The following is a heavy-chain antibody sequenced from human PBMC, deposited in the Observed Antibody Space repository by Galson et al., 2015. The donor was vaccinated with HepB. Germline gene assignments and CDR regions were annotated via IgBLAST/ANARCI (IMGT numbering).Heavy chain of an antibody. Sequence: QSGAEVKKPGESLKISCKGSGYSFTSYWIGWVRQMPGKGLEWMGIIYPGDSDTRYSPSFQGQVTISADKSISTAYLQWSSLKASDTAMYYCARHPRHCGGDCYLDYWGQGTLVTVSS. D-gene: IGHD2-21*01. J-gene: IGHJ4*02. CDR1: GYSFTSYW. CDR2: IYPGDSDT. CDR3: ARHPRHCGGDCYLDY. V-gene: IGHV5-51*01.